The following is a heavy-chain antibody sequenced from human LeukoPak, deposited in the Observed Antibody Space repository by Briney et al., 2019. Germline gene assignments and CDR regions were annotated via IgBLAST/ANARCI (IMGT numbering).Heavy chain of an antibody. D-gene: IGHD6-19*01. CDR1: AFTFDTYA. CDR2: ISGSGGST. Sequence: PGGCLSLSCAASAFTFDTYAMNWVRQAPGKGLEWVSVISGSGGSTYYADSVKGRFTISRDNSRNTLYLQMNSLRAEDAALYYCAKDAMAVAGNVNWFDPWGQGNLVTVSS. J-gene: IGHJ5*02. CDR3: AKDAMAVAGNVNWFDP. V-gene: IGHV3-23*01.